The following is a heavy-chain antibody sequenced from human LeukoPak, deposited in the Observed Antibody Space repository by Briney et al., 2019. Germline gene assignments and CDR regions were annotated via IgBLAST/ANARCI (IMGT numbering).Heavy chain of an antibody. CDR3: ARAPADLWSWYDY. CDR2: ISRTSTYI. Sequence: PGGSLRLSCAASGFTFSSCSMNSVRHAPGRGLEWVSSISRTSTYIYYADSVKGRFTVSRDNAKNSLYLQMNSLRAEDTAVYYCARAPADLWSWYDYWGQGTLVTVSS. CDR1: GFTFSSCS. D-gene: IGHD3-10*01. V-gene: IGHV3-21*01. J-gene: IGHJ4*02.